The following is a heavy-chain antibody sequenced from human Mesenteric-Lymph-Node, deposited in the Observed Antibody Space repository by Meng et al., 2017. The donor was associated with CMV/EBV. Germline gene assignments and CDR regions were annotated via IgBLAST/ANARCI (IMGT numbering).Heavy chain of an antibody. Sequence: SAVSGGSISSNNWWTWVRQPPGKGLEWIGEIYHSGSTNYIPSLKSRVTISVDKSKNQFSLKLNSVTAADTAVYYCARGATGIGLFDYWGQGTLVTVSS. D-gene: IGHD1-1*01. V-gene: IGHV4-4*02. CDR2: IYHSGST. J-gene: IGHJ4*02. CDR3: ARGATGIGLFDY. CDR1: GGSISSNNW.